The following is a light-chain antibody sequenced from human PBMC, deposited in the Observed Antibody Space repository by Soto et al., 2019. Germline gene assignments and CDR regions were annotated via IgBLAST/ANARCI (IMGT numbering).Light chain of an antibody. CDR3: SSYAGSINV. CDR1: SSDVGGYNY. CDR2: EVN. J-gene: IGLJ1*01. V-gene: IGLV2-8*01. Sequence: QSSLTPPPSASGSPGQSVAISCTGTSSDVGGYNYVSWYQQHPGKAPKLMIYEVNKRPSGVPDRFSGSKSGNTASLTVSGLPGEDAADYYSSSYAGSINVFGAGTKVTVL.